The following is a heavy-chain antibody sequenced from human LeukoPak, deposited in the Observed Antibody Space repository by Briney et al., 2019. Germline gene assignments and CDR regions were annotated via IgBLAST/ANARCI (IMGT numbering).Heavy chain of an antibody. V-gene: IGHV3-53*01. J-gene: IGHJ4*02. CDR3: ARAETTGYYYYFDY. CDR2: IYSGGST. CDR1: GFTVSSNY. D-gene: IGHD3-9*01. Sequence: GGSLRLSCAASGFTVSSNYMSWVRQAPGKGLEWVSVIYSGGSTYYADSVKGRFTISRGNSKNTLYLQMNSLRAEDTAVYYCARAETTGYYYYFDYWGQGTLVTVSS.